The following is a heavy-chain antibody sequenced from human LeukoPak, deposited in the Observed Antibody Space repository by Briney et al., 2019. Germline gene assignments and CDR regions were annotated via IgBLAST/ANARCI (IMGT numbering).Heavy chain of an antibody. D-gene: IGHD6-13*01. CDR3: ARDPGIADPLSPYYYYYMDV. CDR2: ISSGGDTK. V-gene: IGHV3-11*01. CDR1: EFVFSDYY. J-gene: IGHJ6*03. Sequence: GGSLRLSCAASEFVFSDYYMSWVRQAPGKGLEWVSYISSGGDTKYYADSVKGRFTISRDNAKNSLYLQMNNLRADDTAVYYCARDPGIADPLSPYYYYYMDVWGKGTTVTVSS.